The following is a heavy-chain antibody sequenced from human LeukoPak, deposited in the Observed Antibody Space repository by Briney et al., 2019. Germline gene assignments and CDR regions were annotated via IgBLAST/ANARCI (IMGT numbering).Heavy chain of an antibody. Sequence: GGSLRLSCAASGFTFSNYWMSWVRQAPGEGLEWLANINQDGSEIYYVDSVKGRFTISRDNGKNSLYLQMNSLRAEDTAVYYCARDKRAVAGNLLIDYWGQGTLVTVSS. D-gene: IGHD6-19*01. V-gene: IGHV3-7*01. CDR2: INQDGSEI. CDR1: GFTFSNYW. J-gene: IGHJ4*02. CDR3: ARDKRAVAGNLLIDY.